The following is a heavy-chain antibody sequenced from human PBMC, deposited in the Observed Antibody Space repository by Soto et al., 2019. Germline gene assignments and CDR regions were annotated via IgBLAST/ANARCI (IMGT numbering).Heavy chain of an antibody. CDR3: ARFGLGYCSSTSSFSYYSYGIDL. CDR2: IIPIFGTA. J-gene: IGHJ6*02. Sequence: SVKVYCKASGGTFSSYAISWVRQAPGQGLEWMGGIIPIFGTANYAQKFQGRVTITADKSTSTAYMELSSLRSEDTAVYYCARFGLGYCSSTSSFSYYSYGIDLWGHGTTVTVSS. CDR1: GGTFSSYA. V-gene: IGHV1-69*06. D-gene: IGHD2-2*01.